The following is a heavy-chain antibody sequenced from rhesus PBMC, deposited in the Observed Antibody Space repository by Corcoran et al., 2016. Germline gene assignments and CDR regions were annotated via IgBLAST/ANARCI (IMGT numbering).Heavy chain of an antibody. Sequence: EVQLVESGGGVVQPGGSLRLSCAASGFIFSNYWMSWVRQAAGKGLDWIGRIKKKADGGTEAYAESVKDRFTVSRIDSKNTLYLQMNSLKSDDTAVYYCTRGYFDYWGQGVLVTVSS. J-gene: IGHJ4*01. CDR3: TRGYFDY. CDR2: IKKKADGGTE. V-gene: IGHV3-16*02. CDR1: GFIFSNYW.